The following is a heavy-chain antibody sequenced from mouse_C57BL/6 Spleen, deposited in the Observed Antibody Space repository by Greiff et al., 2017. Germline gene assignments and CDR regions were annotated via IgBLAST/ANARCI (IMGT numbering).Heavy chain of an antibody. CDR2: IDPSDSYT. J-gene: IGHJ3*01. CDR3: ARFNYDYDGFAY. D-gene: IGHD2-4*01. V-gene: IGHV1-69*01. CDR1: GYTFTSSW. Sequence: QVQLQQPGAELVMPGASVKLSCKASGYTFTSSWMHWVKQRPGQGLEWIGEIDPSDSYTNYNQKFKGKSTLTVDKSSSTAYMQLSSLTAEDSAVYYCARFNYDYDGFAYWGQGTLVTVSA.